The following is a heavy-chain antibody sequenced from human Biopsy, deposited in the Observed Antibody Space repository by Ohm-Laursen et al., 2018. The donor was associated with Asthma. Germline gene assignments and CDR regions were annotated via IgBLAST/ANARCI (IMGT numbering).Heavy chain of an antibody. V-gene: IGHV3-30*18. D-gene: IGHD3-3*01. CDR2: ISYDGSNK. CDR3: AKDTEGRYDFWSGLSYNYYGMDV. Sequence: SSLRLSCSASGFTFSSYGMYWVRQAPGKGLEWVAVISYDGSNKYYADSVKGRFTISRDNSKNTLYLQMNSLRAEDTAVYYCAKDTEGRYDFWSGLSYNYYGMDVWGQRTTVTVSS. J-gene: IGHJ6*02. CDR1: GFTFSSYG.